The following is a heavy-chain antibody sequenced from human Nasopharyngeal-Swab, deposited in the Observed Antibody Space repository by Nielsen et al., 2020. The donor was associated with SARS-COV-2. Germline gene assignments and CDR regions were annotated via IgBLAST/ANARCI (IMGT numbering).Heavy chain of an antibody. D-gene: IGHD3-16*01. V-gene: IGHV3-48*02. J-gene: IGHJ4*01. CDR2: ISSSTSTI. CDR1: GFTFSSYT. CDR3: EKERGKKAFDY. Sequence: GESLKISCAASGFTFSSYTMNWVRQAPGMGLEWVSYISSSTSTIYYTDSVKGRFTVSRDNAKNSLYLQMNSLRDEEKEGEEGEKERGKKAFDYWGQGTLVTVSS.